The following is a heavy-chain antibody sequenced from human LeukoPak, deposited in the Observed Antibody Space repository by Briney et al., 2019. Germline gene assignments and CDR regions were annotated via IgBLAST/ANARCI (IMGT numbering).Heavy chain of an antibody. J-gene: IGHJ4*02. D-gene: IGHD5-18*01. Sequence: GGSLRLSCAASGFTFSSYAMHWVRQAPGKGLEWVAVISYDGSNKYYADSVKGRFTISRDNSKNTLYLQMNSLRAEDTAVYYCAKDPGDTAMATDYWGQGTLVTVSS. CDR2: ISYDGSNK. V-gene: IGHV3-30*04. CDR3: AKDPGDTAMATDY. CDR1: GFTFSSYA.